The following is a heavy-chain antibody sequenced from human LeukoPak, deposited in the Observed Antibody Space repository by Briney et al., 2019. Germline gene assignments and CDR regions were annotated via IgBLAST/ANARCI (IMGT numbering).Heavy chain of an antibody. J-gene: IGHJ4*02. D-gene: IGHD3-22*01. Sequence: PGGSLRLSCAASGFTFSSYAMSWVRQAPGKGLEWVSAISGSGGSTYYADSVKGRFTISRDNSKNTLYLQMNSLRAEDTAVYYCAKASYDSSGYYPNFDYWGQGTLVTVSS. CDR2: ISGSGGST. V-gene: IGHV3-23*01. CDR3: AKASYDSSGYYPNFDY. CDR1: GFTFSSYA.